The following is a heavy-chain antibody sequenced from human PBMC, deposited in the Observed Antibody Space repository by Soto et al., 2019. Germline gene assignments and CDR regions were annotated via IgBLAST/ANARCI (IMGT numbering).Heavy chain of an antibody. CDR2: INTGNGNT. V-gene: IGHV1-3*04. CDR3: AREWFTYYFDY. J-gene: IGHJ4*02. D-gene: IGHD3-22*01. Sequence: GASVKVSCKASGYTFTNYAMHWVRQAPGQRLEWMGWINTGNGNTKFSQKFQGRVTITRDTSASTAYMELSSLRSEDTAVYYCAREWFTYYFDYWGQGTLVTVSS. CDR1: GYTFTNYA.